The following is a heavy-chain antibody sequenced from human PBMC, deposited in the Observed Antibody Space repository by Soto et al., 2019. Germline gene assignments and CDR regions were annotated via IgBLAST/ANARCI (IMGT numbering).Heavy chain of an antibody. CDR2: ISYDGTNK. Sequence: PGGSLRLSCAASGFSFSISPMHWVRQAPGKGPEWVALISYDGTNKFYADSVKGRFTVSRDNSQNTLYLQMNSLRPEDTAVYYCAKGSSSVYYYYYGMDVWGQGTTVTVSS. V-gene: IGHV3-30-3*01. CDR1: GFSFSISP. J-gene: IGHJ6*02. D-gene: IGHD6-6*01. CDR3: AKGSSSVYYYYYGMDV.